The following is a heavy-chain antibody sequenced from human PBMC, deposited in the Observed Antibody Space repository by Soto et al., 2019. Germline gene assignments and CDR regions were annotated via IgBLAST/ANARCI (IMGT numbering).Heavy chain of an antibody. D-gene: IGHD1-26*01. CDR1: GFTFSDHY. Sequence: EVQLVESGGGLVQPGGSLRLSCAASGFTFSDHYMDWVRQAPGKGLEWVGRSRNRANSYSTEYAASGKGRFTISRDDSNHSLYLQMNSLIPDDAAVYYCASSGSYRPFDYWGLGTVVSVSS. J-gene: IGHJ4*02. CDR2: SRNRANSYST. V-gene: IGHV3-72*01. CDR3: ASSGSYRPFDY.